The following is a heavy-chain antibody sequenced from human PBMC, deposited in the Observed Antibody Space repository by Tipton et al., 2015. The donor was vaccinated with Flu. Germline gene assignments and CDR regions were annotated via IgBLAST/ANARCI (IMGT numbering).Heavy chain of an antibody. CDR3: ARAGGSNSWYVY. J-gene: IGHJ4*02. Sequence: LRLSCTVSGDSMRSDYFWGWIRQAPGKGLEWIGNIHYSGSPHYNPSLKSRITISVDTSNNLFSLNLRSVSAADTAVYYCARAGGSNSWYVYWGQGTLVTVSS. CDR1: GDSMRSDYF. CDR2: IHYSGSP. V-gene: IGHV4-38-2*02. D-gene: IGHD6-13*01.